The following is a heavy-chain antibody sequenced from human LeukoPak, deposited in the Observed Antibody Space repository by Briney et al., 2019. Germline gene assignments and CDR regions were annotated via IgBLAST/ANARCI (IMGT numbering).Heavy chain of an antibody. CDR1: GFTFDDYG. Sequence: PGGSLRLSCAASGFTFDDYGMSWVRQAPGKGLEWVSGINWNGGSTGYADSVEGRFTISRDNAKNSLYLQTNSLRAEDTALYYYARAISDYYYMDVWGKGTTVTVSS. J-gene: IGHJ6*03. CDR3: ARAISDYYYMDV. V-gene: IGHV3-20*04. CDR2: INWNGGST.